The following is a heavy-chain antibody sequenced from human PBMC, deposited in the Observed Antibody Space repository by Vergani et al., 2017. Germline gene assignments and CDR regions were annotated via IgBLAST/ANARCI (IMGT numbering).Heavy chain of an antibody. CDR1: GFTFSSYG. D-gene: IGHD3-22*01. CDR2: ISYDGSNK. CDR3: AKDRRYYEGEGGWFDP. J-gene: IGHJ5*02. V-gene: IGHV3-30*18. Sequence: QVQLVESGGGVVQPGRSLRLSCAASGFTFSSYGMHWVRQAPGKGLEWVAVISYDGSNKYYADSVKGRFTISRDNSKNTLYLQMNSLRAEDTAVYYCAKDRRYYEGEGGWFDPGGQGTLVTVSA.